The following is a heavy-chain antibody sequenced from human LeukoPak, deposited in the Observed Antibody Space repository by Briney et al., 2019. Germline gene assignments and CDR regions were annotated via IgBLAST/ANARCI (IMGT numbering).Heavy chain of an antibody. CDR3: ARGQMAGIAARRDFDY. CDR2: MNPNSGNT. D-gene: IGHD6-6*01. CDR1: GYTFTSYD. V-gene: IGHV1-8*02. J-gene: IGHJ4*02. Sequence: GASVKVSRKASGYTFTSYDINWVRQATGQGLEWMGWMNPNSGNTGYVQKFQGRVTMTRDTSISTAYMELSSLRSEDTAVYYCARGQMAGIAARRDFDYWGQGTLVTVS.